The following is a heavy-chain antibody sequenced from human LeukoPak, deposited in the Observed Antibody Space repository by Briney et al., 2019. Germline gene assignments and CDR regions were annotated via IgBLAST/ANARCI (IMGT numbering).Heavy chain of an antibody. CDR3: ARRGAYFDY. CDR1: GYSFTGYY. CDR2: INPKNGGT. Sequence: ASVKVSCKTSGYSFTGYYTHWVRQATGQGLEWMGWINPKNGGTNYPQKFQGRVTMTTDTSVGTAYMELSSLASDDTAVYYCARRGAYFDYWGQGTLVTVSS. J-gene: IGHJ4*02. V-gene: IGHV1-2*02.